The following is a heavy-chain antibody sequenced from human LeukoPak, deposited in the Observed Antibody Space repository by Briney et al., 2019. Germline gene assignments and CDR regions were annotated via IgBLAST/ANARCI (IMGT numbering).Heavy chain of an antibody. CDR2: ISPSSSYT. Sequence: GGSLRLSCAASGFTFSDYYMSWIRQAPGRGLEWVSYISPSSSYTDYADSVKGRFTISRDNAKNSLYLQMNSLRAEDTAVYSCAKFSPMTASHYFDFWGQGTLVTVSS. CDR1: GFTFSDYY. CDR3: AKFSPMTASHYFDF. J-gene: IGHJ4*02. D-gene: IGHD2-21*02. V-gene: IGHV3-11*03.